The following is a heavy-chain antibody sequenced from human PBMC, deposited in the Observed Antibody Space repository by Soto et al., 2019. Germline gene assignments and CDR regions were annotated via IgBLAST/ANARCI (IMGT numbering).Heavy chain of an antibody. J-gene: IGHJ5*02. V-gene: IGHV1-18*01. CDR1: GVTFSTYT. D-gene: IGHD2-2*01. CDR2: ITPNLGNT. CDR3: ARVVPGAEAWFGP. Sequence: ASVKVSCKVSGVTFSTYTISWVRQAPVQGLQWMGGITPNLGNTTYAQNFQGRVSMTTDTSTTTAYMELRSLRSDDTAVYYCARVVPGAEAWFGPWGQGTLVTVSS.